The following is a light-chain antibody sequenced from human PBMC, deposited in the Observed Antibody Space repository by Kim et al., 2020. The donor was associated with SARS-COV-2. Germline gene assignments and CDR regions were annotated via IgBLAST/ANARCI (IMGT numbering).Light chain of an antibody. CDR2: EDY. Sequence: FMLTQPHSVSESPGKTVTISCTRTSGTIATNYVQWYQQRPGRAPTTVIYEDYQRPSGVPDRFSASIDISSNSASLTISGLKTEDEADYYCQSYESSTWVFGGGTQLTVL. CDR3: QSYESSTWV. CDR1: SGTIATNY. V-gene: IGLV6-57*04. J-gene: IGLJ3*02.